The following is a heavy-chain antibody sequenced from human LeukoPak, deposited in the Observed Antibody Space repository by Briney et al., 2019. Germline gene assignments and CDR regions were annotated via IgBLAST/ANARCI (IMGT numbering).Heavy chain of an antibody. CDR2: INHSGST. J-gene: IGHJ4*02. Sequence: SETLSLTCAVEGGSFSGYYGSWIRQPPGKWLELRGEINHSGSTNYNPSLKRRATISVDTSKSQFSLPLSSVTAADTAVYYCARGLRYSFGHHANDYWGQGTLVTVSS. V-gene: IGHV4-34*01. D-gene: IGHD5-18*01. CDR3: ARGLRYSFGHHANDY. CDR1: GGSFSGYY.